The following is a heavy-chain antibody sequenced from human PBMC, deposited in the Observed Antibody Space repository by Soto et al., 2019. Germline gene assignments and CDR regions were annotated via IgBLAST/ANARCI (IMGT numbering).Heavy chain of an antibody. Sequence: GASVKVSCKTSGYTFTNYYMHWVRQAPGQGLEWMGIIYPSGGGTSYTQKFQGRVTMTRNSSTSTVYMELSSLRSEDTAVYYCARDRSKVVATGYFDYWGQGXQVTVYS. CDR3: ARDRSKVVATGYFDY. CDR2: IYPSGGGT. V-gene: IGHV1-46*01. D-gene: IGHD3-22*01. CDR1: GYTFTNYY. J-gene: IGHJ4*02.